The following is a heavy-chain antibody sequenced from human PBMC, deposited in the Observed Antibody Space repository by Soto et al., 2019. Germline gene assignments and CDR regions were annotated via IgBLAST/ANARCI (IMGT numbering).Heavy chain of an antibody. V-gene: IGHV1-2*02. J-gene: IGHJ4*03. D-gene: IGHD3-22*01. CDR2: INPNSGGT. Sequence: ASVKVSCKASGYTFTGYYMHWVRQAPGQGLEWMGWINPNSGGTNYAQKFQGRVTMTRDTSISTAYMELSRLRSDDTAVYYCARWSYYYDSSGYYQATIDYWGQGTMVTVSS. CDR3: ARWSYYYDSSGYYQATIDY. CDR1: GYTFTGYY.